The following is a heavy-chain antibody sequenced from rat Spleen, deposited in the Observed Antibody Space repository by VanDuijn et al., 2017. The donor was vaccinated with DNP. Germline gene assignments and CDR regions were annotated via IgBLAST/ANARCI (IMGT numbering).Heavy chain of an antibody. CDR3: ARMFYGYSDY. J-gene: IGHJ2*01. Sequence: EVQLVESGGALVQPGRSLKLSCAASGFTVSDYNVAWVRQAPKKGLEWVATIIYDGSKTYYRDSVKGRFTISRDNAKSSLYLQMDSLRSEDTATYYCARMFYGYSDYWGQGVMVTVSS. V-gene: IGHV5S10*01. CDR2: IIYDGSKT. CDR1: GFTVSDYN. D-gene: IGHD1-9*01.